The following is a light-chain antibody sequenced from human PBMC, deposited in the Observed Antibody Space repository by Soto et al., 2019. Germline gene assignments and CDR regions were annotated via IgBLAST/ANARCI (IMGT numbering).Light chain of an antibody. V-gene: IGLV2-14*01. J-gene: IGLJ3*02. CDR3: SSYTSSSTV. CDR2: EVS. Sequence: QSALTQPASVSGSPGQSITISCTGTSSDVGGYNYVSWYQQHPCKDPKLMIYEVSNRPSGVSNRFSGSKSGNTASLTISGLQAEDEADYYCSSYTSSSTVFGGGTKLTVL. CDR1: SSDVGGYNY.